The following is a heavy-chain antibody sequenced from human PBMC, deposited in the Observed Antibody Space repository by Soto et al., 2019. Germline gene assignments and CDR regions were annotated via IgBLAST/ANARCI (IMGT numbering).Heavy chain of an antibody. J-gene: IGHJ4*02. D-gene: IGHD4-17*01. CDR2: IYYSGST. CDR1: GGSVSSGSYY. Sequence: SETLSLTCTVSGGSVSSGSYYWSWIRQPPGKGLEWIGYIYYSGSTNYNPSLKSRVTISVDTSKNQFSLRLSSVTAADTAVYYCARIKFLTTTGFDYWGQGTLVTVSS. CDR3: ARIKFLTTTGFDY. V-gene: IGHV4-61*01.